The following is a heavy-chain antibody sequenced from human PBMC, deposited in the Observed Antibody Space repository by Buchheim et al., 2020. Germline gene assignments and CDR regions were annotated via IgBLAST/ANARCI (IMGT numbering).Heavy chain of an antibody. V-gene: IGHV3-23*01. CDR3: AIRVTQNYSYDMDV. CDR2: ISGSGGST. CDR1: GFTFSSYA. D-gene: IGHD4-11*01. Sequence: EVQLLESGGGLVQPGGSLRLSCAASGFTFSSYAMSWVRQAPGKGLEWVSAISGSGGSTYYADSVKGRFTISRDNSKNTLYLQMNNQRAEDTAVYFCAIRVTQNYSYDMDVWGQGTT. J-gene: IGHJ6*02.